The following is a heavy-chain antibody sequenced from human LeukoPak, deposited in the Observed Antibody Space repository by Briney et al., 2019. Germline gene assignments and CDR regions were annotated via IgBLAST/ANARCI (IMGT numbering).Heavy chain of an antibody. Sequence: ASVKVSCKASGYIFTSYAMHWVRQAPGQRLEWMGWINAGNGNTKYSQKFQGRVTITRDTSASTVYMELSSLRSEDTAVYYCARDIDRVYNWFDPWGQGTLVTVSS. J-gene: IGHJ5*02. CDR2: INAGNGNT. D-gene: IGHD6-13*01. V-gene: IGHV1-3*01. CDR1: GYIFTSYA. CDR3: ARDIDRVYNWFDP.